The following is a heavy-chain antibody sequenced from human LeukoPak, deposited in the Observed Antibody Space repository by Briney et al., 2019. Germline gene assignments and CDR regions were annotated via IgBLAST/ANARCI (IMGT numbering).Heavy chain of an antibody. V-gene: IGHV4-61*05. CDR1: GGSINSNNYY. Sequence: SETLSLTCTVSGGSINSNNYYWGWIRQPPGKGLEWIGYIYHSGSTNYNPSLQSRVTISVDTSKNQFSLNLNSVTAADTAVYYCARGGAARLHFQNWGQGTLVTVSS. J-gene: IGHJ1*01. CDR3: ARGGAARLHFQN. CDR2: IYHSGST. D-gene: IGHD6-6*01.